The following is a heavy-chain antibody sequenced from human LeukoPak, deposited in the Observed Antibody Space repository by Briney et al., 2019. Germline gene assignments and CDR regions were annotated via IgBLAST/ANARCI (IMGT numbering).Heavy chain of an antibody. CDR1: GGSFSGYY. CDR2: INHSGST. CDR3: ARGHCSSTSCYLDY. J-gene: IGHJ4*02. V-gene: IGHV4-34*01. Sequence: SETLSLTCAVYGGSFSGYYWSWIRQPPGKGLEWIGEINHSGSTNYNPSLKSRVTISVDASKNQFSLKLSSVTAADTAVYYCARGHCSSTSCYLDYWGQGTLVTVSS. D-gene: IGHD2-2*01.